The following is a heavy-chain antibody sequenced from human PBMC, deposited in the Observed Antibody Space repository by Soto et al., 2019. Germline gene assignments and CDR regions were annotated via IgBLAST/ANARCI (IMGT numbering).Heavy chain of an antibody. CDR3: AADYLRHNSLNGYYYSYGMDV. V-gene: IGHV3-74*01. CDR2: INSDASHT. D-gene: IGHD4-17*01. J-gene: IGHJ6*02. CDR1: GFTFSTYW. Sequence: GGSLRLSCAASGFTFSTYWMHWIRQVPGKGLEWVSRINSDASHTYYADSVKGRFTISRDNAKNTLHLEMNSLRAEDTAVYYCAADYLRHNSLNGYYYSYGMDVWGQGTTVTVSS.